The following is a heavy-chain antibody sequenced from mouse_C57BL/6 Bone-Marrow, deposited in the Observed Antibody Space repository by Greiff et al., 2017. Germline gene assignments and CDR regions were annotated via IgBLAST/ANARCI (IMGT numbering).Heavy chain of an antibody. CDR2: IHPRSGNT. CDR3: ARFTAQANGY. CDR1: GYTFTSYG. J-gene: IGHJ2*01. V-gene: IGHV1-81*01. D-gene: IGHD3-2*02. Sequence: VQVVESGAELARPGASVKLSCKASGYTFTSYGISWVKQRTGQGLEWIGEIHPRSGNTYYNEKFKGKATLTADKSSSTAYMELRSLTSEDSAVYFCARFTAQANGYWGQGTTLTVSS.